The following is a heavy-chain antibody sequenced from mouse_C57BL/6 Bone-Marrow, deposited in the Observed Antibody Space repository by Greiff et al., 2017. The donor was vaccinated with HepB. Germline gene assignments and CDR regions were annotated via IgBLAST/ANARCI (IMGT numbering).Heavy chain of an antibody. J-gene: IGHJ1*03. V-gene: IGHV1-82*01. CDR2: IYPGDGDT. CDR3: SIEVGDGYYEDWYFDV. CDR1: GYAFSSSW. D-gene: IGHD2-3*01. Sequence: VQLQESGPELVKPGASVKISCKASGYAFSSSWMNWVKQRPGKGLEWIGRIYPGDGDTNYNGKFKGKATLTADKSSSTAYMQLSSLTSEESAVYFCSIEVGDGYYEDWYFDVWGTGTTVTVSS.